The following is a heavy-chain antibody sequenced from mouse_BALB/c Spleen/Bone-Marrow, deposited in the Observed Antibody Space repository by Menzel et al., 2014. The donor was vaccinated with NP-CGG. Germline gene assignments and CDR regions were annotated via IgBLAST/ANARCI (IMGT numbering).Heavy chain of an antibody. D-gene: IGHD1-1*01. CDR1: GFTFSSFA. V-gene: IGHV5-17*02. CDR3: ARSVSSSGYFDY. CDR2: ISSGSSTI. J-gene: IGHJ2*01. Sequence: EVKLMESGGGLVQPGGSRKLSCAASGFTFSSFAMHWVRQAPEKGLEWVAYISSGSSTIYYADTVMGRFTISRDNPKNTLFLQMTSLRSEDTAMYYCARSVSSSGYFDYWGQGTTLTVSS.